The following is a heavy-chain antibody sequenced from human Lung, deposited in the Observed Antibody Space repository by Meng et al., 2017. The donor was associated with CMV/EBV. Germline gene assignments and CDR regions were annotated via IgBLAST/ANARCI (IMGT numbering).Heavy chain of an antibody. D-gene: IGHD6-25*01. CDR1: GFPFANGW. J-gene: IGHJ4*02. V-gene: IGHV3-15*07. Sequence: EVQLVESGGGLVKPGGSLRLSCAASGFPFANGWMNWVRQAPGKGLQWVARIKSKNVGGTTDYAAPVEGRFTISRDDSKNTVYLQMDSLKSDDSGVYYCTTQAAYWGQGTLVTVSS. CDR2: IKSKNVGGTT. CDR3: TTQAAY.